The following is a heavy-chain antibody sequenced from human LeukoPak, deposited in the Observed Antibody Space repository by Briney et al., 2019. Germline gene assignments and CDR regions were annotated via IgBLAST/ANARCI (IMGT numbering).Heavy chain of an antibody. J-gene: IGHJ4*02. CDR3: ARGGRYSYGYDY. CDR1: GYTFTSYD. Sequence: ASVKVSCKASGYTFTSYDINWVRQATGQGLEWMGWMNPNSGNTGYAQKFQGRVTMTRNTSISTAYMEPSSLRSEDTAVYYCARGGRYSYGYDYWGQGTLVTASS. V-gene: IGHV1-8*01. CDR2: MNPNSGNT. D-gene: IGHD5-18*01.